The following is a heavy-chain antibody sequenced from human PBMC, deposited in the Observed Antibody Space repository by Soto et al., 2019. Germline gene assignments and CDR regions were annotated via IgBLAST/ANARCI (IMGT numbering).Heavy chain of an antibody. CDR3: ARDHCSGGRCYFGY. D-gene: IGHD2-15*01. V-gene: IGHV3-74*01. CDR1: GFTSNIYW. J-gene: IGHJ4*02. Sequence: PGGSLRLSCAASGFTSNIYWMHWFRQPPVKGLVWVSRVAGDGSRTNCADSVKGRFTISRDNAKNTLYLQMNSLTAEDTAVYYCARDHCSGGRCYFGYWGQGTQVTVSS. CDR2: VAGDGSRT.